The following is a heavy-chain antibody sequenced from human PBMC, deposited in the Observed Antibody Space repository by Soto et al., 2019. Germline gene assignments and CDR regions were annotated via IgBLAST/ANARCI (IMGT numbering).Heavy chain of an antibody. J-gene: IGHJ4*02. V-gene: IGHV3-23*01. CDR2: ISGSGGST. Sequence: GGSLRLSXAASGFTFSSYAMSWVRQAPGKGLEWVSAISGSGGSTYYADSVKGRFTISRDNSKNTLYLQMNSLRAEDTAVYYCAKEAHYYDSSGYYPYYFDYWGQGTLVTVSS. D-gene: IGHD3-22*01. CDR1: GFTFSSYA. CDR3: AKEAHYYDSSGYYPYYFDY.